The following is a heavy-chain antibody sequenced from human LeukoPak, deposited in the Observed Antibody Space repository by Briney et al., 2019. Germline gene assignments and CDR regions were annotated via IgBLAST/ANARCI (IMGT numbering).Heavy chain of an antibody. CDR2: IIPIFGSS. D-gene: IGHD1-26*01. CDR3: ARTSRGSRHRVEWSYYYAMDV. J-gene: IGHJ6*02. Sequence: SVKVSCKASGGTFNNYAINWVRQAPGQGLEWMGGIIPIFGSSKYAQRNKGRVTITADESTSTVYMELSSLRSEDTAVFYCARTSRGSRHRVEWSYYYAMDVWGRGTTVTV. CDR1: GGTFNNYA. V-gene: IGHV1-69*13.